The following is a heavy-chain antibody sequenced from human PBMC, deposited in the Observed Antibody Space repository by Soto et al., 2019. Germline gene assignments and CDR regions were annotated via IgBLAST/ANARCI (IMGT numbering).Heavy chain of an antibody. CDR1: GFTFSDYY. CDR3: ARRAGDNDAFDI. D-gene: IGHD2-21*01. V-gene: IGHV3-11*05. J-gene: IGHJ3*02. CDR2: ISSSSSYT. Sequence: QVQLVESGGGLVKPGGSLRLSCAASGFTFSDYYMSWIRQAPGKGLEWVSYISSSSSYTNYADSVKGRFTISRDNAKNSQYLQMDSLRAEDTAVYYCARRAGDNDAFDIWGQGTMVTVSS.